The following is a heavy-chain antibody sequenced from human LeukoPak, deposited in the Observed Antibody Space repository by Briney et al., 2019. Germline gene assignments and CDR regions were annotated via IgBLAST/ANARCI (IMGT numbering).Heavy chain of an antibody. D-gene: IGHD5-18*01. CDR3: ARDRPDTAMVYYFDY. J-gene: IGHJ4*02. V-gene: IGHV4-39*02. Sequence: PSETLSLTCTVSGGSISSSSYYWGWLRQPPGQGLEGIVSSYYSGSTYDDPSPKRRGIISLDKAKKQFSLKLSSVTAADTAVYYCARDRPDTAMVYYFDYWGQGTLVTVSS. CDR2: SYYSGST. CDR1: GGSISSSSYY.